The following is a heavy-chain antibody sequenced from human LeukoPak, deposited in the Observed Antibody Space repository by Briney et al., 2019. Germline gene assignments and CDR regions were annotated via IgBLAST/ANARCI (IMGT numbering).Heavy chain of an antibody. D-gene: IGHD4-17*01. CDR3: AKQSGIYGDFFDY. J-gene: IGHJ4*02. CDR2: ISYDGSNK. Sequence: GRSLRLSCAASGFTFSSYGMHWVRQAPGKGLEWVAVISYDGSNKYYADSVKGRFTISRDNSKNTLYLQMNSLRAEDTAVYYCAKQSGIYGDFFDYWGQGTLVTVSS. V-gene: IGHV3-30*18. CDR1: GFTFSSYG.